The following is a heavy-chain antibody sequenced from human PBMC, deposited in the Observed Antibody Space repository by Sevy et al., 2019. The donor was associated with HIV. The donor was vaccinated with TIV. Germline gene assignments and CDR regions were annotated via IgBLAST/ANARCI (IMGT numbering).Heavy chain of an antibody. CDR1: RFTFSNYW. D-gene: IGHD1-26*01. Sequence: GGSLRLSCAASRFTFSNYWMSWVRQAPGKGLEWVANIKQDGIEKYYVDSVKGRFTISRDNAKNSLYLQMNSLRAEDTAVYYCAREGAISFIVGATTGAFDIWGLGTMVTVSS. CDR3: AREGAISFIVGATTGAFDI. V-gene: IGHV3-7*01. CDR2: IKQDGIEK. J-gene: IGHJ3*02.